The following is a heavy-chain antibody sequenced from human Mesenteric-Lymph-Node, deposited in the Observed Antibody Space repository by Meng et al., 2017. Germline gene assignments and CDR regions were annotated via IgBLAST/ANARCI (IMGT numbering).Heavy chain of an antibody. Sequence: GESLKISCAASGFTFRSYEMNWVRQAPGKGLEWISYISSSGSTIYYADSVKGRFTISRDDSKNTLYLQMDSLRAEDTAVYYCARDWYTGYLDYWGQGTPVTVSS. D-gene: IGHD1-26*01. J-gene: IGHJ4*02. CDR3: ARDWYTGYLDY. CDR2: ISSSGSTI. CDR1: GFTFRSYE. V-gene: IGHV3-48*03.